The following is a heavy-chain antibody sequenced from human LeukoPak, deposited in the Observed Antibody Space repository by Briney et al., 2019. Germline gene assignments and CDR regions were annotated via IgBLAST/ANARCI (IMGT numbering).Heavy chain of an antibody. V-gene: IGHV4-4*07. CDR2: IYTSGST. D-gene: IGHD3-10*01. CDR1: GGSISSYY. CDR3: ARGVGLLWFGELLPNWFDP. J-gene: IGHJ5*02. Sequence: SETLSLTCTVSGGSISSYYWSWIRQPAGKGLEWIGRIYTSGSTNYNPSLKSRVTMSVDTSKNQFSLKLSSVTAADTAVYYCARGVGLLWFGELLPNWFDPWGQGTLVTVSS.